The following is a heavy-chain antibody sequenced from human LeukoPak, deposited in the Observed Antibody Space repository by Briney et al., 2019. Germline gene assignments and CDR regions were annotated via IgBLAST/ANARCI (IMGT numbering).Heavy chain of an antibody. CDR2: INAGNGNT. J-gene: IGHJ4*02. CDR3: ASGSSSWYGLDY. CDR1: GYTFTSYA. D-gene: IGHD6-13*01. Sequence: ASVKVSCKASGYTFTSYAMHWVRQAPGQRLEWMGWINAGNGNTKYSQKFQGRVTITRDTSASTAYMELSSLRSEDTAVYYCASGSSSWYGLDYWGQGTLVTVSS. V-gene: IGHV1-3*01.